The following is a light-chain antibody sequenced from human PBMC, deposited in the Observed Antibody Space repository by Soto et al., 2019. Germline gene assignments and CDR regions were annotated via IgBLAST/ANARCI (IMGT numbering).Light chain of an antibody. CDR2: MTN. CDR3: GTWDNSLSAGV. CDR1: WYNIGKNL. V-gene: IGLV1-47*01. J-gene: IGLJ1*01. Sequence: QSVLTQPPSASGTPGQTVTISCSGGWYNIGKNLGYWYQQLPGTAPKLLIYMTNQRPSGVPDRFSGSKSGSSASLAVSGLRSEDEAVYYCGTWDNSLSAGVFGTGTKLTVL.